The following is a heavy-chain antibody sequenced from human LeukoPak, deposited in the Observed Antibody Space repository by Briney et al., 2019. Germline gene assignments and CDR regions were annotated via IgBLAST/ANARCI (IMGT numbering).Heavy chain of an antibody. CDR1: GFTFSSYG. CDR3: ARDLVVAGLVP. CDR2: IYSGGRT. V-gene: IGHV3-66*01. J-gene: IGHJ5*02. D-gene: IGHD3-22*01. Sequence: GGSLRLSCAASGFTFSSYGMHWVRQAPGKGLEWVSVIYSGGRTYYAESVKGRFTISRDSSTNTLFLQMNSLRAEDTAIYYCARDLVVAGLVPWGQGTLVLVSS.